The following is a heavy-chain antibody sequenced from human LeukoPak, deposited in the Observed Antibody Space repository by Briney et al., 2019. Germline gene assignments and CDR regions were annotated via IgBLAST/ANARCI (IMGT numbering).Heavy chain of an antibody. D-gene: IGHD2-15*01. CDR1: GYTFTSYG. CDR2: ITTYNGNT. J-gene: IGHJ4*02. Sequence: ASVKVSCKATGYTFTSYGISWVRQAPGQGLEWMGWITTYNGNTNYAQKLQGRVTMSTDTSTSTAYMELRSLRSDDTAVYYCARFVETAIVVVEPGSGTFDYWGQGTLVTVSS. CDR3: ARFVETAIVVVEPGSGTFDY. V-gene: IGHV1-18*01.